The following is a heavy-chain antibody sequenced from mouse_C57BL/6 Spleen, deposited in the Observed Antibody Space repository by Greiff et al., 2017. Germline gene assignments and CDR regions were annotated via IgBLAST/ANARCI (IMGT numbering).Heavy chain of an antibody. CDR3: ARQDYGNYVGGYYFDY. J-gene: IGHJ2*01. V-gene: IGHV5-6*01. D-gene: IGHD2-1*01. CDR2: ISSGGSYT. Sequence: EVQGVESGGDLVKPGGSLKLSCAASGFTFSSYGMSWVRQTPDKRLEWVATISSGGSYTYYPDSVKGRFTISRDNAKNTLYLQMSSLKSEDTAMYYCARQDYGNYVGGYYFDYWGQGTTLTVSS. CDR1: GFTFSSYG.